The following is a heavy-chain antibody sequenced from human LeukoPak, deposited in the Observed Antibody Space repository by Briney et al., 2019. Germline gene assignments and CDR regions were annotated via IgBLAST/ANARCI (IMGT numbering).Heavy chain of an antibody. CDR2: ISYDGSNK. V-gene: IGHV3-30*18. Sequence: GGSLRLSCAASGFTFSSYGMHWVRQAPGKGLEWVAVISYDGSNKYYADSVKGRFTISRDNSKNTLYLQMNSLRAEDTAVYYCAKDDRPPYYGDQRLDYYYGMDVWGQGTTVTVFS. D-gene: IGHD4-17*01. J-gene: IGHJ6*02. CDR3: AKDDRPPYYGDQRLDYYYGMDV. CDR1: GFTFSSYG.